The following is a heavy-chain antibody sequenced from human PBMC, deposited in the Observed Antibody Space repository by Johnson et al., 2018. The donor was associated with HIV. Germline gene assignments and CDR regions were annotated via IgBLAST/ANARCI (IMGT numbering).Heavy chain of an antibody. V-gene: IGHV3-48*01. CDR2: ISSSGSTI. Sequence: EKLVESGGGVVQPGKSVTLSCVGSGLSFSNFGIHWVRQAPGKGLEWVSYISSSGSTIYYADSVKGRFTISRDNSKNTLYLQMNSLRAEDTAVYYCAKGEWGAGTDAFDIWGQGTMVTVSS. D-gene: IGHD3-16*01. J-gene: IGHJ3*02. CDR3: AKGEWGAGTDAFDI. CDR1: GLSFSNFG.